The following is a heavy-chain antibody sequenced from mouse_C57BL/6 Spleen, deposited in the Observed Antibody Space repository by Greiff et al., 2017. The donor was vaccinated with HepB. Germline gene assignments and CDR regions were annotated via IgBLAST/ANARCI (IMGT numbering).Heavy chain of an antibody. J-gene: IGHJ3*01. CDR2: ISYDGSN. V-gene: IGHV3-6*01. Sequence: EVQLQQSRPGLVKPSQSLSLTCSVTGYSITSGYYWNWIRQFPGNKLEWMGYISYDGSNNYNPSLKNRISITRDTSKNQFFLKLNSVTTEDTATYYCARDEGFAYWGQGTLVTVSA. CDR3: ARDEGFAY. CDR1: GYSITSGYY.